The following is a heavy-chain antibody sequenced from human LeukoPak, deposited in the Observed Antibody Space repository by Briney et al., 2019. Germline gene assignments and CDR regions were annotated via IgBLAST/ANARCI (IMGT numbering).Heavy chain of an antibody. Sequence: SETLSLTCSVSGGSISSHYWSWIRQPPGQGLEWIGYIYYSGSTKYNPSLKSRVTISVDTSKNQFSLKLSSVTAADTAVYYCARGGTTVTPGLLWFDPWGQGTLVTVSS. J-gene: IGHJ5*02. CDR3: ARGGTTVTPGLLWFDP. CDR2: IYYSGST. V-gene: IGHV4-59*11. D-gene: IGHD4-17*01. CDR1: GGSISSHY.